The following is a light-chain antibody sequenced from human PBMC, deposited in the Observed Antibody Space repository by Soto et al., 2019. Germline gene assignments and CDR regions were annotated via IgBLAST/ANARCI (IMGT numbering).Light chain of an antibody. CDR3: QQYNNWPPRT. Sequence: EIVMTQSPAPLSVSPGERATLSCRSSQSVSSNLAWYQPKPGQAPRLLIYGASTRATGIPARFSGSGSGTEFTLTISRLQSEDFAVYYCQQYNNWPPRTFGQGTQVEI. CDR2: GAS. CDR1: QSVSSN. V-gene: IGKV3-15*01. J-gene: IGKJ1*01.